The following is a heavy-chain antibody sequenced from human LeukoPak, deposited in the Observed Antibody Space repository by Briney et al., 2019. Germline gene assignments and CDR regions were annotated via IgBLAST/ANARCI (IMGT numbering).Heavy chain of an antibody. CDR2: IYTSGST. CDR1: GGSISSYY. D-gene: IGHD6-6*01. CDR3: ARDFVYSSSLNYYYYYYMDV. J-gene: IGHJ6*03. Sequence: PSETLSLTCTVSGGSISSYYWSWIRQPAGKGLEWIGRIYTSGSTNYNPSLKSRVTMSVDTSKNQLSLKLSSVTAADTAVYYCARDFVYSSSLNYYYYYYMDVWGKGTTVTVSS. V-gene: IGHV4-4*07.